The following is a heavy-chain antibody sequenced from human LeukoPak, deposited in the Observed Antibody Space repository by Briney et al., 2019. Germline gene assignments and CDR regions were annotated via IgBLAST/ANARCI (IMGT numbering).Heavy chain of an antibody. Sequence: GGSLRLSCVASGFSLSGYWMHWVRHAPGKGLLWVSRISSDGSTTTYADSVKGRFTISRDNAKNTLYLQMNSLRAEDTALYYCARVTEYSTAGMRYWGQGTLVTVSS. CDR1: GFSLSGYW. D-gene: IGHD6-13*01. CDR2: ISSDGSTT. CDR3: ARVTEYSTAGMRY. V-gene: IGHV3-74*01. J-gene: IGHJ4*02.